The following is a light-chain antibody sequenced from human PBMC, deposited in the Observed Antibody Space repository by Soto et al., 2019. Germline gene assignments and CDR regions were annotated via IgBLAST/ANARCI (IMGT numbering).Light chain of an antibody. V-gene: IGKV3-20*01. CDR1: HSVSSSY. J-gene: IGKJ3*01. CDR2: GAS. CDR3: QQYGISRPFA. Sequence: EIVLTQSPGTLSLSPGERATLSCRASHSVSSSYLDWYQQKPGQAPRLLIYGASSRATGIPDRFSGSGSGTDFTLTISRLEPEDFAAYYRQQYGISRPFAFGPGNKVYI.